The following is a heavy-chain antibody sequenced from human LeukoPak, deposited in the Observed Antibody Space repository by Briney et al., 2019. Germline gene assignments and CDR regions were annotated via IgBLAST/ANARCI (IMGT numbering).Heavy chain of an antibody. J-gene: IGHJ6*03. CDR2: IYASGST. V-gene: IGHV4-61*02. CDR3: ARVSWIAAAGYYYYMDV. CDR1: GGSISSGSYY. D-gene: IGHD6-25*01. Sequence: PSETLSLTCTVSGGSISSGSYYWSWIRQPAGKGLEWIGRIYASGSTNYNPSLESRATISVDTSKNQFSLKLSSVTAADTAVYYCARVSWIAAAGYYYYMDVWGKGTTVTVSS.